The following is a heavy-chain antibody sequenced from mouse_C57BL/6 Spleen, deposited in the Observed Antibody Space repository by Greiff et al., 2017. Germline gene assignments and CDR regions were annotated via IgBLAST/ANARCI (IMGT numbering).Heavy chain of an antibody. CDR3: ARSPRFAY. Sequence: VQLQQSGPELVKPGASVKISCKASGYSFTGYYMNWVKQSPEKSLEWIGEINPSTGGPPYHQKFKAKATLTVNKSSSTAYMQLKSLTSEGSAVYCCARSPRFAYWGQGTLVTVSA. J-gene: IGHJ3*01. V-gene: IGHV1-42*01. CDR2: INPSTGGP. CDR1: GYSFTGYY.